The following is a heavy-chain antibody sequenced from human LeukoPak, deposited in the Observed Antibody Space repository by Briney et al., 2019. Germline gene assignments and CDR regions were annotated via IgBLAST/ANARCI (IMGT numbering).Heavy chain of an antibody. CDR1: GGSFSGYY. CDR3: ARRGRAAAGNWFDP. V-gene: IGHV4-34*01. CDR2: INHSGST. J-gene: IGHJ5*02. D-gene: IGHD6-13*01. Sequence: SETLSLTCAVYGGSFSGYYWSWIRQPPGKGLEWIGEINHSGSTNYNPSLKSRVTISVDKSKNQFSLKLSSVTAADTAVYYCARRGRAAAGNWFDPWGQGTLVTVSS.